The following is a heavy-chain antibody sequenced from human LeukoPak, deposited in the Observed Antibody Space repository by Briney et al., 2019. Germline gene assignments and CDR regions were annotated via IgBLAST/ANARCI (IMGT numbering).Heavy chain of an antibody. V-gene: IGHV4-34*01. D-gene: IGHD2-2*01. J-gene: IGHJ3*02. CDR1: GGSFSGYY. CDR3: VRPVVPAAHDAFDI. Sequence: SETLSLTCAVYGGSFSGYYWSWIRQPPGKGLEWIGEINHSGSTNYNPSLTSRVTISVDTSKNQFSLKLSSVTAADTAVYYCVRPVVPAAHDAFDIWGQGTMVTVSS. CDR2: INHSGST.